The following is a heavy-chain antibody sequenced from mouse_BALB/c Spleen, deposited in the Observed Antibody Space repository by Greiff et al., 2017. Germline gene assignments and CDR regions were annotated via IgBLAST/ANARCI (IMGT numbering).Heavy chain of an antibody. J-gene: IGHJ3*01. V-gene: IGHV1-87*01. CDR2: IYPGDGDT. CDR3: ARTTTAWFAY. CDR1: GYTFTSYW. D-gene: IGHD1-1*01. Sequence: VQLQQSGAELARPGASVKLSCKASGYTFTSYWMQWVKQRPGQGLEWIGAIYPGDGDTRYTQKFKGKATLTADKSSSTAYMQLSSLASEDSAVYYCARTTTAWFAYWGQGTLVTVSA.